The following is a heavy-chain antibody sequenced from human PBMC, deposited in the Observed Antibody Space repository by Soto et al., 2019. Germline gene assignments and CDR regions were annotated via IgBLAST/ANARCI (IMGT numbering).Heavy chain of an antibody. D-gene: IGHD6-19*01. CDR3: ARYSSGWRDALDI. Sequence: QVQLQESGPGLLKPSETLSLTCTVSGGAISSYYWSWIRQPPGRGLEWIGYIHYSGSTNYNPSLKSRVTIALDTPKNQFSLKLSSVSAADTAAYYCARYSSGWRDALDIWGQGTMVAVAS. CDR1: GGAISSYY. CDR2: IHYSGST. V-gene: IGHV4-59*01. J-gene: IGHJ3*02.